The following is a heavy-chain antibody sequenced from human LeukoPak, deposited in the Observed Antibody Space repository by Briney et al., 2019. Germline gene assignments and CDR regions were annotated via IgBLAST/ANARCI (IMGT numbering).Heavy chain of an antibody. CDR2: INWNGGST. CDR1: GFTFDDYG. Sequence: PGGSLRLSCAASGFTFDDYGMSWVRQAPGKGLEWVSGINWNGGSTGYADSVKGRFTISRDNSKNTLYLQMNSLRAEDTAVYYCARGNSGSYFSYFDYWGQGTLVSVSS. CDR3: ARGNSGSYFSYFDY. D-gene: IGHD1-26*01. J-gene: IGHJ4*02. V-gene: IGHV3-20*04.